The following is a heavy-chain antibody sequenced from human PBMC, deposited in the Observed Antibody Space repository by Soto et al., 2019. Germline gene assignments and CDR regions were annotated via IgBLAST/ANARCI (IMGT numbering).Heavy chain of an antibody. V-gene: IGHV3-23*01. CDR3: AKAWGIDY. D-gene: IGHD7-27*01. J-gene: IGHJ4*02. CDR2: ISGSGSST. Sequence: EVQLLESGGGLVEPGGSRRLSCAASGFTFSSYTMSWFRQAPGKGLEWVSTISGSGSSTYSADSVKGRFTISRDNSKNTLYLQMNSLRVEDTAIYYCAKAWGIDYWGQGTLVTVSS. CDR1: GFTFSSYT.